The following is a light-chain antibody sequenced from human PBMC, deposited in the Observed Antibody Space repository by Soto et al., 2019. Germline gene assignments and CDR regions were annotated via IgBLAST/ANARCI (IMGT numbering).Light chain of an antibody. V-gene: IGLV2-14*01. CDR3: TSYTGTSTLV. J-gene: IGLJ3*02. CDR2: EVI. CDR1: SSDVGAYNY. Sequence: QSVLTQPASVSGSPGQSITISCTGSSSDVGAYNYVSWYQQHPGKAPKLMIYEVINRPSGVSIRFSGSKSGNTASLTISGLQAEDAADYYCTSYTGTSTLVFGGGTKLTVL.